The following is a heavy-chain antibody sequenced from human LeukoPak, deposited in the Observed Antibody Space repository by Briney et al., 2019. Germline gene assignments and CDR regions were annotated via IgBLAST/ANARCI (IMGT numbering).Heavy chain of an antibody. CDR1: GGSISSYY. J-gene: IGHJ5*02. CDR3: ARDGSYSSSWPNWFDP. Sequence: SETLSLTCSFSGGSISSYYWSWIRQPAGKGLEWIGRIHTSGSTNYNPSLKSRVTMSVDTSKDQFSLKLSSVTAADTAVYYCARDGSYSSSWPNWFDPWGQGTLVTVSS. V-gene: IGHV4-4*07. CDR2: IHTSGST. D-gene: IGHD6-13*01.